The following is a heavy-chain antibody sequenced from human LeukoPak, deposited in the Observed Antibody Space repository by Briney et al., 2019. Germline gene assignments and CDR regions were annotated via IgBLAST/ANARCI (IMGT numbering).Heavy chain of an antibody. Sequence: GGSLRLSCAASGFIFSGYWMYWVRQAPGKGLIWVSRINSDGSSTSYADSVKGRFTISRDNSKNTLYLQMNSLRDEDTAVYYCAKHRFESGGYHSTDWGQGTLVTVSS. D-gene: IGHD3-22*01. CDR1: GFIFSGYW. J-gene: IGHJ4*02. CDR3: AKHRFESGGYHSTD. CDR2: INSDGSST. V-gene: IGHV3-74*01.